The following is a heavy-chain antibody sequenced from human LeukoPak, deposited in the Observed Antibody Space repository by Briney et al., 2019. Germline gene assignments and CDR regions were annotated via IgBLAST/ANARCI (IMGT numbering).Heavy chain of an antibody. V-gene: IGHV4-39*07. CDR2: IYYSGST. Sequence: KSSETLSLTCTVSGGSISSSSYYWGWIRQPPGKGLEWIGSIYYSGSTYYNPSLKSRVTISVDTSKNQFSLKLSSVTAADTAVYYCASSGYHDYWGQGTLVTVSS. CDR3: ASSGYHDY. CDR1: GGSISSSSYY. D-gene: IGHD3-22*01. J-gene: IGHJ4*02.